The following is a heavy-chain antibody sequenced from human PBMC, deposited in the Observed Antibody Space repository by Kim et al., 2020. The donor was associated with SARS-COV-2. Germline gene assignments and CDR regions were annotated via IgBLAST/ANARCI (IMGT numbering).Heavy chain of an antibody. CDR3: ARETRHRYSYYYGMDV. D-gene: IGHD2-2*01. J-gene: IGHJ6*02. V-gene: IGHV3-53*01. CDR2: IYSGGST. CDR1: GFTVSSNY. Sequence: GGSLRLSCAASGFTVSSNYMSWVRQAPGKGLEWVSVIYSGGSTYYADSVKGRFTISRDNSKNTLYLQMNSLRAEDTAVYYCARETRHRYSYYYGMDVWGQGTTVTVSS.